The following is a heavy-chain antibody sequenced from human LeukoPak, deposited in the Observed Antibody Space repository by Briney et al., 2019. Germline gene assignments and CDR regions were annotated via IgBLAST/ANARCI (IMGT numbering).Heavy chain of an antibody. CDR2: ITSAGNFI. Sequence: GGSLRLSCAASGFTFSTYTMIWVRQAPGKGLEWVSSITSAGNFIYYAGSVKGRFTISRDNSRNTLFLQMNSLRAEDTAIYYCATKTYYGSGSVPDYWGQGTLVTVSS. J-gene: IGHJ4*02. V-gene: IGHV3-23*01. CDR1: GFTFSTYT. D-gene: IGHD3-10*01. CDR3: ATKTYYGSGSVPDY.